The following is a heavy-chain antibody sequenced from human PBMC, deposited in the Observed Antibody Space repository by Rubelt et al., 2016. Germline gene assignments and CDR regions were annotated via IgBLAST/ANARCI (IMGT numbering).Heavy chain of an antibody. CDR2: VRQDGSDK. CDR3: ARWDTSSLDY. J-gene: IGHJ4*02. CDR1: GFTFRNYW. Sequence: LVQPGGSLRLSCAASGFTFRNYWMSWVRQAPGKGLEWVANVRQDGSDKYYVDSVKGRFTVSRDNAKNSLYLQMNSLRAEDTAVYYCARWDTSSLDYWGQGTLVTVSS. V-gene: IGHV3-7*01. D-gene: IGHD6-6*01.